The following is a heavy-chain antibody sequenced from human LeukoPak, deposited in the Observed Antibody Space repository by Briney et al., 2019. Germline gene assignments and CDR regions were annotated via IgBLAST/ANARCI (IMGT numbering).Heavy chain of an antibody. Sequence: PGGSLRLSCAASGLTFSGYAMSWVRQAPGKGLEWVSAISGSGGSTYYADSVKGRFTISRDNSKNTLYLQMNSLRAEDTAVYYCAKDRWRSYSNYVVDYWGQGTLVTVSS. CDR2: ISGSGGST. CDR3: AKDRWRSYSNYVVDY. D-gene: IGHD4-11*01. J-gene: IGHJ4*02. V-gene: IGHV3-23*01. CDR1: GLTFSGYA.